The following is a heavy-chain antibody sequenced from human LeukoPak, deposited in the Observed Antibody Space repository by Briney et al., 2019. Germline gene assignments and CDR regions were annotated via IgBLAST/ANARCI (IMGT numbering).Heavy chain of an antibody. Sequence: GGSLRLSCAASGFTFSSYGMHWVRQAPGKGLEWVAVISYDGSNKYYADSVKGRFTISRDNSKNTLYLQMNSLRAEDTAVYYCAKDPEASSGWYWFDYWGQGTLVTVSS. J-gene: IGHJ4*02. CDR2: ISYDGSNK. V-gene: IGHV3-30*18. CDR3: AKDPEASSGWYWFDY. CDR1: GFTFSSYG. D-gene: IGHD6-19*01.